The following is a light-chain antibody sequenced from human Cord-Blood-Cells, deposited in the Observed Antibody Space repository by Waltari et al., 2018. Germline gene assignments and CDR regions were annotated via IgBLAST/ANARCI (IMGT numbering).Light chain of an antibody. V-gene: IGKV4-1*01. CDR2: WAS. Sequence: DIVMTQSPDSLAVSLGERATINCKSSQSVLYSSDNKNYLAWYQKKTGQPPKLHNYWASTRESGVPDRFSGSGSGTDFTLTISSLQAEDVAVYYCQQYYSTPWTFGQGTKVEIK. J-gene: IGKJ1*01. CDR1: QSVLYSSDNKNY. CDR3: QQYYSTPWT.